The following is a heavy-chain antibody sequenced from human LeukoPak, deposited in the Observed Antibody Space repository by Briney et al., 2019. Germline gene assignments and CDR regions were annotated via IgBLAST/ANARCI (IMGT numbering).Heavy chain of an antibody. V-gene: IGHV4-4*07. D-gene: IGHD5-12*01. Sequence: SETLSLTCTVSGGSISSYYWSWIRQPAGKGLEWIGRIYTSGSTNYNPSLKSRVTISVDTSKNQFSLKLSSVTAADTAVYYCARDSGYSGYDRQGYYYGMDVWGQGTTVTVSS. J-gene: IGHJ6*02. CDR3: ARDSGYSGYDRQGYYYGMDV. CDR2: IYTSGST. CDR1: GGSISSYY.